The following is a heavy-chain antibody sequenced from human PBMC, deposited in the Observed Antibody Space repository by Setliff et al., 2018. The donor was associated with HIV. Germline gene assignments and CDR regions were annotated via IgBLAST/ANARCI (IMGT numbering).Heavy chain of an antibody. D-gene: IGHD3-10*01. J-gene: IGHJ6*02. CDR2: IIPIYGTP. Sequence: SVKVSCKASGGTFSSYSINWVRQAPGQGLEWMGGIIPIYGTPIYEQKFQGRVTITADESTSTAYMELSSLRSEDTAVYYCARGDYGSGSYYPYYFYYGMDVWGQGTTVTV. CDR3: ARGDYGSGSYYPYYFYYGMDV. CDR1: GGTFSSYS. V-gene: IGHV1-69*13.